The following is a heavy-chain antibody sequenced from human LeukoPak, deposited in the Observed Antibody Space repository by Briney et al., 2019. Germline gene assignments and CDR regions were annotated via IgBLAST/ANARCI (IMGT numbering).Heavy chain of an antibody. Sequence: SETLSLTCTVSGGSISSSSYYWVWIRQPPGKGLEWIGNIYFSGNTYYNPSFESRVTIFVDTSKNQFSLKLSSVTAADTALYYCARYSSSSGWFDPWGQGTLVTVS. CDR2: IYFSGNT. CDR1: GGSISSSSYY. J-gene: IGHJ5*02. V-gene: IGHV4-39*01. D-gene: IGHD6-6*01. CDR3: ARYSSSSGWFDP.